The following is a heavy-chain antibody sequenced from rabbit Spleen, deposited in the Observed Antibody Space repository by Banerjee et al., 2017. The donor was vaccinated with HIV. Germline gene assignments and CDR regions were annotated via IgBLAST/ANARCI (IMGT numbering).Heavy chain of an antibody. D-gene: IGHD1-1*01. V-gene: IGHV1S7*01. Sequence: QLEESGGRLVQPGGSLTLSCKAYGFTISNYWMNWVRQAPGKGLEWIGIIYPITETTYYANWVNGQFTISSDNAQNTVDLHMNSLTAADTATYFCAREDVGGSVSLWGPGTLVTVS. CDR2: IYPITETT. CDR1: GFTISNYW. J-gene: IGHJ4*01. CDR3: AREDVGGSVSL.